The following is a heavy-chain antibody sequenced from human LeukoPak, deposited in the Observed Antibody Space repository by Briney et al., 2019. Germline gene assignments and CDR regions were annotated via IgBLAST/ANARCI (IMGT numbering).Heavy chain of an antibody. CDR1: GASISRYY. V-gene: IGHV4-59*08. D-gene: IGHD6-13*01. J-gene: IGHJ4*02. Sequence: SETLSLTCTVSGASISRYYWSWIRQPPGKGLEWIGYFHHSGNTNYNPSLSSRITMSVDTSKNQFSLKLNPVTAADTAIYYCARRAAALDHWGQGTLVTVSS. CDR3: ARRAAALDH. CDR2: FHHSGNT.